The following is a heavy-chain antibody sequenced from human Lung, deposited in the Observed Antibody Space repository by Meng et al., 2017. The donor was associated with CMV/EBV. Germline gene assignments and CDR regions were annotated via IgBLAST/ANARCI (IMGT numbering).Heavy chain of an antibody. J-gene: IGHJ4*02. D-gene: IGHD3-10*01. CDR3: ASDCGSGYSGNFHFDC. Sequence: APGFIFPNYAMHRVRQAPGKGLEWVAFISYDGTNENYADSVKSRFTITRDNSKNSLYLQMNSLRAEDTAMYYCASDCGSGYSGNFHFDCWGQGTXVTVSS. V-gene: IGHV3-30-3*01. CDR2: ISYDGTNE. CDR1: GFIFPNYA.